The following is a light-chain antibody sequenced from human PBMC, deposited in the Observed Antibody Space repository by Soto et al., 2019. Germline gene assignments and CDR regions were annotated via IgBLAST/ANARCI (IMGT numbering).Light chain of an antibody. CDR1: QDISNY. CDR3: QQYDNLPPRLT. Sequence: DIQMTQSPSSLSASVGDRVTITCQASQDISNYLNWYQQKPGKAPKLLIYDASNVETGVPSRFSGSGSGTDFTFTISSLQPEDIATYYCQQYDNLPPRLTFGGGTKVEIK. J-gene: IGKJ4*01. V-gene: IGKV1-33*01. CDR2: DAS.